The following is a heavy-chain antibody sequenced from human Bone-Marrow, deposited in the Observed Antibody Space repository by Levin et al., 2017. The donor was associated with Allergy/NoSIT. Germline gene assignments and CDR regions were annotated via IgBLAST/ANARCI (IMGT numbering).Heavy chain of an antibody. V-gene: IGHV1-18*01. Sequence: HGESLKISCNASGYTFSNYGFSWVRQAPGQGLEWLGWINTFNGNTNHAQKFQGRVTMTRDTSTSTAYMELRSLRSDDSAIYFCARTWSGYPNYYYGMDVWGQGTTVTVSS. CDR2: INTFNGNT. J-gene: IGHJ6*02. D-gene: IGHD3-3*01. CDR3: ARTWSGYPNYYYGMDV. CDR1: GYTFSNYG.